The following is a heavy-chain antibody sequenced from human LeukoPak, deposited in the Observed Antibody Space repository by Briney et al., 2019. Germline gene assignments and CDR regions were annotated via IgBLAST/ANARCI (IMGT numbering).Heavy chain of an antibody. D-gene: IGHD3-22*01. J-gene: IGHJ4*02. CDR1: RFIFSSYG. Sequence: GGSLRLSCAASRFIFSSYGMHWLRQAPGKGLEWVARIWHDGSNDDYADSVKGRFTVSRDNSKNTLYLQMNSLRAEDTAIYYCAKVTGDYYDTSGAFDYWGQGTLVTVSS. CDR2: IWHDGSND. CDR3: AKVTGDYYDTSGAFDY. V-gene: IGHV3-33*06.